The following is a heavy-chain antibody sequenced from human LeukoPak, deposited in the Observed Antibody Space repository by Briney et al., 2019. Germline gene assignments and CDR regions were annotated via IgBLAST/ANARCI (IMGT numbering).Heavy chain of an antibody. D-gene: IGHD5-24*01. CDR3: AMKQRDGYNYFDY. Sequence: APVKVSCKASGYTFTSYGISWVRQATGQGLEWMGWISAYNGNTNYAQKLQGRVTMTTDTSTSTAYMELRSLRSDDTAVYYCAMKQRDGYNYFDYWGQGTLVTVSS. CDR2: ISAYNGNT. V-gene: IGHV1-18*01. CDR1: GYTFTSYG. J-gene: IGHJ4*02.